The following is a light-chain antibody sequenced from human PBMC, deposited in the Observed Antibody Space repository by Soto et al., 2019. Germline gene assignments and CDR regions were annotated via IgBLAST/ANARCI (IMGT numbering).Light chain of an antibody. CDR1: SSNVGGNP. J-gene: IGLJ1*01. CDR2: TNT. CDR3: KSYAGSNNYV. V-gene: IGLV1-44*01. Sequence: QSVLTQPPSASGTPGQRVTISCSGSSSNVGGNPVNWYQHVPTAAPKLLIYTNTQRPSGVPDRFSGSKSGNTASLTVSGLQAADEADYFCKSYAGSNNYVFGSGTKVTVL.